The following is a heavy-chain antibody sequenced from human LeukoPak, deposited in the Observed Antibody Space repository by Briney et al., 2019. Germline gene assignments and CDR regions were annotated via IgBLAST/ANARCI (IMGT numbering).Heavy chain of an antibody. J-gene: IGHJ4*02. D-gene: IGHD1-26*01. V-gene: IGHV3-23*01. CDR3: GKEGRGMGAATIDY. Sequence: GGSLRLSCAASGFTFSNYAMSWVRQAAGKGLEWGSGISGSGGSTYYADSVGRFSISRDNSKNTLYLQMTSLRAEDTAVYYCGKEGRGMGAATIDYWGQGTLVTVSS. CDR2: ISGSGGST. CDR1: GFTFSNYA.